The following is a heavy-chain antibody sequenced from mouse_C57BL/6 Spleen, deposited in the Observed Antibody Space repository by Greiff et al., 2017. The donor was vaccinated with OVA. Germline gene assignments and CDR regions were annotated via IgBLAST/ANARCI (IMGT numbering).Heavy chain of an antibody. Sequence: QVQLQQPGAELVRPGSSVKLSCKASGYTFTSYWMHWVKQRPIQGLEWIGNIDPSDSETHYNQKFKDKATLTVDKSSSTAYMQLSSLTSEDSAVYYCATPLSVVGGFDYWGQGTTLTVSS. D-gene: IGHD1-1*01. CDR1: GYTFTSYW. V-gene: IGHV1-52*01. CDR2: IDPSDSET. CDR3: ATPLSVVGGFDY. J-gene: IGHJ2*01.